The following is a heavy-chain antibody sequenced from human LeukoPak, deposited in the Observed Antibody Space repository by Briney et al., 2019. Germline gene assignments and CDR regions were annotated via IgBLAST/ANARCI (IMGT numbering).Heavy chain of an antibody. V-gene: IGHV3-30*02. Sequence: PGGSLRLSCAASGFTFSSYGMHWVRQAPGKGLEWVAFIRYDGSNKYYADSVKGRFTISRDNSKNTLYLQMNSLRAEDTAVYYCAKDLDPDYYDILTGYYNSLAYWGQGTLVTVSS. J-gene: IGHJ4*02. CDR2: IRYDGSNK. CDR1: GFTFSSYG. D-gene: IGHD3-9*01. CDR3: AKDLDPDYYDILTGYYNSLAY.